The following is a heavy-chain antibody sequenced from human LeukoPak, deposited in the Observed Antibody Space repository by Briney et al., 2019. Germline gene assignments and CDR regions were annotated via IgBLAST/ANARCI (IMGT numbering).Heavy chain of an antibody. CDR2: ISGSGGST. Sequence: GGSLRLSCAASGFTFSNYAMSWVRQAPGKGLEWVSAISGSGGSTYYADSVKGRFTISRDNAKNSLYLQMNSLRAEDTAVYYCARVGRVRGYSYGYFDYWGQGTLVTVSS. V-gene: IGHV3-23*01. CDR3: ARVGRVRGYSYGYFDY. D-gene: IGHD5-18*01. J-gene: IGHJ4*02. CDR1: GFTFSNYA.